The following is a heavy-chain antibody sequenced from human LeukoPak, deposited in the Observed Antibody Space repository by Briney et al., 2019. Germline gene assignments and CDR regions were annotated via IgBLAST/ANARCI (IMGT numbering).Heavy chain of an antibody. V-gene: IGHV4-31*03. D-gene: IGHD6-19*01. CDR2: IYYSGST. CDR1: GGSISSGGHY. J-gene: IGHJ4*02. CDR3: ARDKYSSGWRVADY. Sequence: SQTLSLTCTVSGGSISSGGHYWSWIRQHPGKGLEWIGHIYYSGSTYYNPSLKSRVTISVDTSKNQFSLKLSSVTAADTAVYYRARDKYSSGWRVADYGGQGPLVTVSS.